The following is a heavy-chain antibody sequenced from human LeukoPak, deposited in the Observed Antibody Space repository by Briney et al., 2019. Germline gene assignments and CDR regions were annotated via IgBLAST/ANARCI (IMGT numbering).Heavy chain of an antibody. V-gene: IGHV3-23*01. J-gene: IGHJ4*02. CDR1: GFTFSIYA. CDR2: ISDSGGNT. CDR3: AKLSTTATTY. Sequence: PGGSLRLSCAASGFTFSIYAMSWVRQAPGKGLEWVSRISDSGGNTYYAGSVKGRFTISRDNSKNTLFLQMNSLRVDDTAVYYCAKLSTTATTYWGQGILVTVSS. D-gene: IGHD4-17*01.